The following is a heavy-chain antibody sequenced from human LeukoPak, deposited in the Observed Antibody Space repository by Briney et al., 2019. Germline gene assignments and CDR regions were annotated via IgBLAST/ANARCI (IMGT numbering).Heavy chain of an antibody. CDR3: ATRPKFMSTYFDL. Sequence: SETLSLTCTVSSGSINSYYWTWIRQPAGKGLEWLGRVYTSGSPNYNPSLKGRVTMSLDTSKDQFSLKLRSVTAADTAVYYCATRPKFMSTYFDLWGRGTLVTVSS. V-gene: IGHV4-4*07. J-gene: IGHJ2*01. CDR1: SGSINSYY. D-gene: IGHD5/OR15-5a*01. CDR2: VYTSGSP.